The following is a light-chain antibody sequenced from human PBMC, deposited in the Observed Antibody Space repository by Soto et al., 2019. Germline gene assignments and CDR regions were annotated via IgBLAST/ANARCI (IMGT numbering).Light chain of an antibody. J-gene: IGLJ2*01. CDR3: QSYDSSLREV. CDR1: SSNIGAGYD. CDR2: ANN. Sequence: QLVLTQPPSVSGAPGQRVTISCTGSSSNIGAGYDVHWYQQLPGTAPKLLIYANNNRPSGVPDRFSVSKSGTSASLAITGLQAEDEADYYCQSYDSSLREVFGGGTKLTVL. V-gene: IGLV1-40*01.